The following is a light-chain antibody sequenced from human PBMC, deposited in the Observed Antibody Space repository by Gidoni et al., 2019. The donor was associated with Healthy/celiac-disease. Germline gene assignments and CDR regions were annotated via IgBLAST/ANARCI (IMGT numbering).Light chain of an antibody. V-gene: IGKV1-5*03. J-gene: IGKJ1*01. Sequence: DIQMTQSPSTLSASVGDRVTITCRASHSISSWLAWYQKKPGKATKLLIYTASSLERGVPSMFSGSGSGTEFTLTISILQPDDFATYYCQQYNSFWTFGQGTKVEIK. CDR3: QQYNSFWT. CDR2: TAS. CDR1: HSISSW.